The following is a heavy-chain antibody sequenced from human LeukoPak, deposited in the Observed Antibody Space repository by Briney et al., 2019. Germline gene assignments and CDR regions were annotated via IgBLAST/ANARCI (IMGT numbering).Heavy chain of an antibody. Sequence: PGGSLRLSCAASGFTFSSYSMNWVRQAPGEGLEWVSSISSSSSYIYYADSVKGRFTISRDNAKNSLYLQMNSLSAEDTAVYYCARDRVLGDYVFDYWGQGTLVTVSS. CDR1: GFTFSSYS. CDR2: ISSSSSYI. CDR3: ARDRVLGDYVFDY. J-gene: IGHJ4*02. D-gene: IGHD4-17*01. V-gene: IGHV3-21*01.